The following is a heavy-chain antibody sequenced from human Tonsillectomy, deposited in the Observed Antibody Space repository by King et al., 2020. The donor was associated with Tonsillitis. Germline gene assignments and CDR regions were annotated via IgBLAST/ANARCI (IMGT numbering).Heavy chain of an antibody. CDR3: ARVNGDYVIGYFDL. J-gene: IGHJ2*01. Sequence: QLQESGPGLVKPSETLSLTCAVSGYSISSGYYWGWIRQPPGGELEWIGSIYHSGSTYYNPSLKSRVTISVDTSKNQFSLKLSSVTAADTAVYYCARVNGDYVIGYFDLWGRGTLVTVSS. V-gene: IGHV4-38-2*01. D-gene: IGHD4-17*01. CDR2: IYHSGST. CDR1: GYSISSGYY.